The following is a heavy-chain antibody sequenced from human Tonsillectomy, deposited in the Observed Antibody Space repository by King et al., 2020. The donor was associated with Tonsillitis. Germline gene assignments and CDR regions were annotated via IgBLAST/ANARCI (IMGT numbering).Heavy chain of an antibody. J-gene: IGHJ4*02. CDR1: GFTFSSYA. Sequence: VQLVESGGGLVQPGGSLRLSCAASGFTFSSYAMSWVRQAPGKGLEWVSAISGSGGSTYYADSVKGRFTISRDNSKNTLYLQMNSLRAEDTAVYYCARVVLRFLGWESRYYFDYWGQGTLVTVSS. D-gene: IGHD3-3*01. V-gene: IGHV3-23*04. CDR2: ISGSGGST. CDR3: ARVVLRFLGWESRYYFDY.